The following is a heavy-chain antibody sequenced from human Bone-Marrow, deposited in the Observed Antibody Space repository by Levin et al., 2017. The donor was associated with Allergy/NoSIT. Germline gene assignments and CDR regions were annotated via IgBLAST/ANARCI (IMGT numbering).Heavy chain of an antibody. Sequence: GESLKISCAASGFTFSGYSMNWVRQAPGKGLEWVSYSSSSSSTIYYADSVKGRFTISRDNARNSLYLQMNSLRAEDTAVYYCARTSSPYGSGSYYKIYGYAMDVWGQGTTVTVSS. CDR2: SSSSSSTI. V-gene: IGHV3-48*01. CDR3: ARTSSPYGSGSYYKIYGYAMDV. CDR1: GFTFSGYS. D-gene: IGHD3-10*01. J-gene: IGHJ6*02.